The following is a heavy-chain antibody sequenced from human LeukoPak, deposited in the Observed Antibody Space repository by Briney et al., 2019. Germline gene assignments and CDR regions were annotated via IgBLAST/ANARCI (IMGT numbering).Heavy chain of an antibody. D-gene: IGHD6-13*01. CDR3: ARQGYPDY. CDR1: GYSFLDYW. CDR2: IFPHDSDI. Sequence: GESLKISCKGSGYSFLDYWIGWVRQMPGKGPELMGLIFPHDSDIKYSPSFQGQVTISVDKSISSAYVQWGSLKASDTAMYYCARQGYPDYWGQGTLVTVSS. V-gene: IGHV5-51*01. J-gene: IGHJ4*02.